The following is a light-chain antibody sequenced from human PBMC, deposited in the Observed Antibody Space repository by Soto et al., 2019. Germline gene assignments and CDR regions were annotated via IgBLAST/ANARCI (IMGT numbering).Light chain of an antibody. CDR1: QSVSSY. V-gene: IGKV3-20*01. CDR3: QQYGSSSWT. Sequence: IVVAQSPVTLSLSRGEKAKLVCRASQSVSSYLAWYQQKPGQAPRLLIYDTSTRATGVPARFSGGGSGTEFTLTISRLEPEDFAVYYCQQYGSSSWTFGQGTKVDIK. CDR2: DTS. J-gene: IGKJ1*01.